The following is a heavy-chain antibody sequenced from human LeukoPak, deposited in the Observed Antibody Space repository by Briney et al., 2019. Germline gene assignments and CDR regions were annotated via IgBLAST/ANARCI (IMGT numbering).Heavy chain of an antibody. V-gene: IGHV4-59*01. CDR1: GGSISSYY. Sequence: PSETLSLTCTVSGGSISSYYWSWIRQPPGKGLEWIGYIYYSGSTNYNPSLKSRVTISVDTSKNQFSLKLSSVTAADTAVYYCARCPVTYYYGSGSPAFIRYAFDIWGQGTMVTVSS. J-gene: IGHJ3*02. CDR3: ARCPVTYYYGSGSPAFIRYAFDI. CDR2: IYYSGST. D-gene: IGHD3-10*01.